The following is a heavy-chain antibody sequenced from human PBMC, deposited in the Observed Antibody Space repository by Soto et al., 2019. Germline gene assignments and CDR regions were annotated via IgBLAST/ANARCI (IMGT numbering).Heavy chain of an antibody. CDR2: ISAYNGNT. V-gene: IGHV1-18*01. Sequence: ASVKVSCKASGYTFTSYGISWVRQAPGQGLEWMGWISAYNGNTNYAQKLQGRVTMTTDTSTSTAYMELRSLRSDDTAVYYCASRVYYDRSGYYRPEAFDIWGQGTMVTVSS. CDR1: GYTFTSYG. J-gene: IGHJ3*02. CDR3: ASRVYYDRSGYYRPEAFDI. D-gene: IGHD3-22*01.